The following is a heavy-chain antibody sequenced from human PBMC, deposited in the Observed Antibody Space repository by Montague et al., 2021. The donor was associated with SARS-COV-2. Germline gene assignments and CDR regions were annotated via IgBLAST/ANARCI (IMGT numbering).Heavy chain of an antibody. Sequence: PALVKPTQTLTLTCTFSGFSHSTSGMRASWIRQPPGKALEWLARXDWDDDKFYSTSLKTRLTISKDTSKNQVVLTMTNMDPVDTATYYCARSYYDILTAYYTPFDYWGQGTLVTVSS. CDR3: ARSYYDILTAYYTPFDY. CDR2: XDWDDDK. J-gene: IGHJ4*02. D-gene: IGHD3-9*01. CDR1: GFSHSTSGMR. V-gene: IGHV2-70*04.